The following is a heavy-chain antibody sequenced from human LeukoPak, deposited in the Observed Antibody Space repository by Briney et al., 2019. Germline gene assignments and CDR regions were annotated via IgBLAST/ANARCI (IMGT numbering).Heavy chain of an antibody. J-gene: IGHJ4*02. CDR3: TGCGRIRCSLDSIDF. D-gene: IGHD1-26*01. CDR1: GLTFGSYW. V-gene: IGHV3-7*03. Sequence: SGGSLRLSCAASGLTFGSYWMSWVRQAPGKGLEWVANIKEDGSEKHYVDSVKGRFTISRDNAENSLYLQMNSLKTEDTAVYYCTGCGRIRCSLDSIDFWGQGTLVTVSS. CDR2: IKEDGSEK.